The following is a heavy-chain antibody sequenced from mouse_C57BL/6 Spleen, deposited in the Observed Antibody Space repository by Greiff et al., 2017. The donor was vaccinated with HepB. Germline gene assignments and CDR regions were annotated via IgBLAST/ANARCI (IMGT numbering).Heavy chain of an antibody. D-gene: IGHD1-1*01. Sequence: EVQRVESGGDLVKPGGSLKLSCAASGFTFSSYGMSWVRQTPDKRLEWVATISSGGSYTYYPDSVKGRFTISRDNAKNTLYLQMSSLKSEDTAMYYCARQEDGSSYRYFDYWGQGTTLTVSS. CDR2: ISSGGSYT. CDR1: GFTFSSYG. CDR3: ARQEDGSSYRYFDY. V-gene: IGHV5-6*01. J-gene: IGHJ2*01.